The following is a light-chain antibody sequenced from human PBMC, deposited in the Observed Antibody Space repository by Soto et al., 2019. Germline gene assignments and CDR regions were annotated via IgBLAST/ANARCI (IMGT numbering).Light chain of an antibody. CDR2: EVS. CDR1: SSDVGGYNY. Sequence: QSALTQPPSASGSPGQSVTISCTGTSSDVGGYNYVSWYQQHPGKAPKLMIYEVSKRPSGVPDRFSVSKSGNTASLTDSGIQSEDEADYYCSSSAGSNNLVFGGGTKPTV. V-gene: IGLV2-8*01. J-gene: IGLJ3*02. CDR3: SSSAGSNNLV.